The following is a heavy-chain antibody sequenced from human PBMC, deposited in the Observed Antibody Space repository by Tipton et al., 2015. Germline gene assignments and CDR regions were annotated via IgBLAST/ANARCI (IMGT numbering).Heavy chain of an antibody. CDR2: ISHSGNT. J-gene: IGHJ4*02. V-gene: IGHV4-38-2*01. CDR3: ACQDYDSLTRDYQTVDY. CDR1: AYSISSDYY. Sequence: TLSLTCAVSAYSISSDYYWGWIRQPPGKGLEWIGSISHSGNTYYTPSLKSRITMSRDTSKNQVSLKLTTVTAADTAVYYCACQDYDSLTRDYQTVDYWGQGTLVTVSS. D-gene: IGHD3-9*01.